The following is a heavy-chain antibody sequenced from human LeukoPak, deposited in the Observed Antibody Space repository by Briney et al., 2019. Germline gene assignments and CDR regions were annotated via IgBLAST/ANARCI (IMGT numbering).Heavy chain of an antibody. CDR3: ARVFSSGYYYESRYYYYYMDV. V-gene: IGHV3-21*01. CDR2: ISSSSSYI. D-gene: IGHD3-22*01. J-gene: IGHJ6*03. CDR1: GFTFSSYS. Sequence: GGSLRLSCAASGFTFSSYSMNWVRQAPGKGLEWVSSISSSSSYIYYADSVKGRFTISRDNAKNSLYLQMNSLRAEDTAVYYCARVFSSGYYYESRYYYYYMDVWGKGTTVTVSS.